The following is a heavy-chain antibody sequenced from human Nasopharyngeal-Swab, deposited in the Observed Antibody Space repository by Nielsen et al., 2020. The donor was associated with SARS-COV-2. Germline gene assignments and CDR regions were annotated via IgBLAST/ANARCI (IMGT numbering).Heavy chain of an antibody. V-gene: IGHV3-49*03. CDR1: GFTFGDYA. J-gene: IGHJ4*02. D-gene: IGHD3-9*01. CDR3: TIIPLDILTGYYQYYFDY. CDR2: IRSKAYGGTT. Sequence: GGSLRLSCTASGFTFGDYAMSWFRQAPGKGLEWVGFIRSKAYGGTTEYAASVKGRFTISRDDSKNTLYLQMNSLKTEDTAVYYCTIIPLDILTGYYQYYFDYWGQGTLVTVSS.